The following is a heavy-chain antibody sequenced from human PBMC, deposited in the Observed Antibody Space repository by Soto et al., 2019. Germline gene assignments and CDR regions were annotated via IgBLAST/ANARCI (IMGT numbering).Heavy chain of an antibody. CDR2: IYYSGST. D-gene: IGHD4-17*01. CDR3: ARALFHYGSAAPKGYXHX. CDR1: GGSISSGHYY. V-gene: IGHV4-30-4*01. J-gene: IGHJ4*02. Sequence: SETLSLTCTVSGGSISSGHYYWSWIRQPPGKGLEWIGYIYYSGSTYYNPSLKSRVTISVDTSNNQFSLKLNSVTAADTAVYYCARALFHYGSAAPKGYXHXWGQGTLVTVSS.